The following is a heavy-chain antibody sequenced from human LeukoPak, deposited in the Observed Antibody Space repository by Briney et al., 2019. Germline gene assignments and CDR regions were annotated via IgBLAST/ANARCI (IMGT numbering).Heavy chain of an antibody. CDR1: GGSLNSGGYY. CDR2: IYYSGNT. V-gene: IGHV4-31*03. Sequence: SQTLSLTCTVSGGSLNSGGYYWSWIRPHPGKGLEWIGYIYYSGNTYYNPSLDNRITISLDTSKNQFSLRLSSVTAAHTSVYYRASGSSGWLRFDYWGQGTLVTVSS. CDR3: ASGSSGWLRFDY. D-gene: IGHD6-19*01. J-gene: IGHJ4*02.